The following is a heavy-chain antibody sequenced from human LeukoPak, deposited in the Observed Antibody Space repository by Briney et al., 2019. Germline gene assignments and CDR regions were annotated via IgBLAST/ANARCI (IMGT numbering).Heavy chain of an antibody. CDR1: GFTVSSNE. D-gene: IGHD3-22*01. V-gene: IGHV3-38-3*01. Sequence: GGSLRLSCAASGFTVSSNEMSWVRQAPGKGLEWVSSISGGSTYYADSRKGRFTISRDNSKNTLHLQMNSLRAEDTAVYYCARGLYYYDSSGQSWRVDKNDYWGQGTLVTVSS. CDR2: ISGGST. J-gene: IGHJ4*02. CDR3: ARGLYYYDSSGQSWRVDKNDY.